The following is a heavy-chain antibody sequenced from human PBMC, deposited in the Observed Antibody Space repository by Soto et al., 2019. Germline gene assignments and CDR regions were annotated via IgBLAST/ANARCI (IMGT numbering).Heavy chain of an antibody. J-gene: IGHJ4*02. D-gene: IGHD6-19*01. CDR3: ARDSHVGSGWQLTANY. V-gene: IGHV3-64*04. Sequence: GGSLRLSCSASGFTFSSYAMHWVRQAPGKGLEYVSAISSNGGSTYYAESVKGRFTISRDNSKNTLYLQMNSLRAEDTAVYYCARDSHVGSGWQLTANYWGQGTLVTVSS. CDR1: GFTFSSYA. CDR2: ISSNGGST.